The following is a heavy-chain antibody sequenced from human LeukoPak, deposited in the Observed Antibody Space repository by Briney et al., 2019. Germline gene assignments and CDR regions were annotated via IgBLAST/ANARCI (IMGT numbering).Heavy chain of an antibody. J-gene: IGHJ6*03. D-gene: IGHD6-19*01. V-gene: IGHV3-30-3*01. CDR3: ARAGGIAVNYYMDV. CDR1: GFTFSSYA. CDR2: ISYDGSNK. Sequence: GGSLRLSCAASGFTFSSYAMHWVRQAPGKGLEWVAVISYDGSNKYYADSVKGRFTISRDNSKNTLYLQMNSLRAEDTAVYYCARAGGIAVNYYMDVWGKGTTVTVSS.